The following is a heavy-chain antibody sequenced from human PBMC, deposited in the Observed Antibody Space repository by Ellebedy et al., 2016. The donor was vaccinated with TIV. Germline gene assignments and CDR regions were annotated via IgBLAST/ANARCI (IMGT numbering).Heavy chain of an antibody. CDR2: IYYSGST. J-gene: IGHJ3*02. D-gene: IGHD3-22*01. V-gene: IGHV4-59*01. Sequence: SETLSLXXTVSGGSISSYYWSWIRQPPGKGLGWIGYIYYSGSTNYNPSLKSRVTISVDTSKNQFSLKLSSVTAADTAVYYCARGATYYYDSSGDAFDIWGQGTMVTVSS. CDR3: ARGATYYYDSSGDAFDI. CDR1: GGSISSYY.